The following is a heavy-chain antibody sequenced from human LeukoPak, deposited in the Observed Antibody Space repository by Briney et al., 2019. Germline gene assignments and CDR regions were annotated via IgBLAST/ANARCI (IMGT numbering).Heavy chain of an antibody. CDR2: IYPGDSDT. D-gene: IGHD3-10*01. CDR1: GYRFTNYW. J-gene: IGHJ3*02. V-gene: IGHV5-51*01. CDR3: ARRPAPYGSGSSKDAFDI. Sequence: GGALQISCKGSGYRFTNYWIGWGRPMPGKGLEWVGIIYPGDSDTRYSPSFQGQVTISADKSISTAYLQWSSLKASDTAMYYCARRPAPYGSGSSKDAFDIWGQGTMVTVSS.